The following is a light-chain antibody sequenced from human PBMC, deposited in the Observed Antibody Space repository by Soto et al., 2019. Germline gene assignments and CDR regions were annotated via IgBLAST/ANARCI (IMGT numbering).Light chain of an antibody. Sequence: EIVLTQSPGTLSLSPGERATLSCRASQSVSSSYLAWYQQKPGQAPRLLIYGASSRATGIPDRFSGSGSGTDFTLTISRLEPEDFAVYHCQYDGSSPLTFGGGTKVEIK. CDR3: QYDGSSPLT. CDR1: QSVSSSY. CDR2: GAS. V-gene: IGKV3-20*01. J-gene: IGKJ4*01.